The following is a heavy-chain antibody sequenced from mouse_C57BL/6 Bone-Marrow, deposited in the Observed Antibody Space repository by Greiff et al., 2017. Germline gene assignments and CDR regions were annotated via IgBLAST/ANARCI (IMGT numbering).Heavy chain of an antibody. D-gene: IGHD1-1*01. Sequence: QVQLQQSGAELARPGASVKLSCKASGYTFTSYGISWVKQRPGQGLEWIGEIYPRNGNTNYNEKFKGKATLTADKSSSTAYMELSRLTSEDSAVYFCARWNYYGSSYGFWGKGTTLTVSS. CDR2: IYPRNGNT. CDR3: ARWNYYGSSYGF. J-gene: IGHJ2*01. CDR1: GYTFTSYG. V-gene: IGHV1-81*01.